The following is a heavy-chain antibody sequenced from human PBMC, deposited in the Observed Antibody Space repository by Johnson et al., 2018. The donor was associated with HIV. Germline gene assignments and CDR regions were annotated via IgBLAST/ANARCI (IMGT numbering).Heavy chain of an antibody. V-gene: IGHV3-20*04. Sequence: VQLVESGGGVVRPGGSLRLSCAASGFSFDDYDMSWVRQPPGKGLEWVSGINWNGGSTGYADSMKGRFTISRDNAKKYLYLQMNSLRAEDTAFYYCVSTHSGSYYSAFDIWGQGAMVTVSS. CDR3: VSTHSGSYYSAFDI. CDR1: GFSFDDYD. CDR2: INWNGGST. J-gene: IGHJ3*02. D-gene: IGHD1-26*01.